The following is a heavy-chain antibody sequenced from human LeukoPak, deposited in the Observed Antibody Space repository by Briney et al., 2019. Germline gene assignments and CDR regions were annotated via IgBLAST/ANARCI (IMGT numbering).Heavy chain of an antibody. CDR3: ARDTEWPGHYFDY. J-gene: IGHJ4*02. V-gene: IGHV1-2*02. D-gene: IGHD3-3*01. CDR2: INPNSGGT. Sequence: GGSLKLSCAASGFTFSDSAMHWVRQAPGQGPEWMGWINPNSGGTNYAQKFQGRVTMTRDTSISTAYMELSRLRSDDTAVYYCARDTEWPGHYFDYWGQGTLVTVSS. CDR1: GFTFSDSA.